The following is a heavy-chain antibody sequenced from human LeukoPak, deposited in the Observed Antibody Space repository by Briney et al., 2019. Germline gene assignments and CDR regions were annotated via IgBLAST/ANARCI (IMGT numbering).Heavy chain of an antibody. J-gene: IGHJ4*02. CDR3: ARDYGGKGDY. D-gene: IGHD4-23*01. CDR2: ISYSGST. Sequence: SETLSLTCTVSGXSISSYYWSWIRQPPGKGLEWIGYISYSGSTNYNPSLKSRVTILVDTSKNQFSLKLTSVTAADTAVYYCARDYGGKGDYWGQGTLVTVSS. V-gene: IGHV4-59*01. CDR1: GXSISSYY.